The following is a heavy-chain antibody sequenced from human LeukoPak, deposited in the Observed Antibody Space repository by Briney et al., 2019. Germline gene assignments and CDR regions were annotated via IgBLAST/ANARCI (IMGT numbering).Heavy chain of an antibody. V-gene: IGHV3-74*01. J-gene: IGHJ3*01. CDR1: EFIFSSFW. CDR2: INSDGIST. CDR3: ARDSGYSSFGGAFDV. D-gene: IGHD3-22*01. Sequence: GGSLRLSCTASEFIFSSFWMHWVRQAPGKGLVWVSRINSDGISTTYADSVKGRFTISRDNGKNTLYLQMNSLRVEDTAVHYCARDSGYSSFGGAFDVWGQGTMVTVSS.